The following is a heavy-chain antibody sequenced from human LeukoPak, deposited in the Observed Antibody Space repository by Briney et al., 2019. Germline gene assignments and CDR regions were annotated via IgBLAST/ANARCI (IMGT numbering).Heavy chain of an antibody. CDR3: ARDYCSSTSCYDY. Sequence: ASVKVSCKASGYTFTGYYMHWVRQAPGQGLEWMGWINPNSGCTNYAQKFQGRVTITRDTSISTAYMELSRLGSDDTAVYYCARDYCSSTSCYDYWGQGTLVTVSS. CDR2: INPNSGCT. V-gene: IGHV1-2*02. J-gene: IGHJ4*02. CDR1: GYTFTGYY. D-gene: IGHD2-2*01.